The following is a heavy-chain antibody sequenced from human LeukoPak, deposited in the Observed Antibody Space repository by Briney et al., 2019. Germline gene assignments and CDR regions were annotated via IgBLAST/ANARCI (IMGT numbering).Heavy chain of an antibody. CDR3: ARDYTAASGYNHFDY. CDR1: GFTFSSCE. J-gene: IGHJ4*02. D-gene: IGHD3-22*01. CDR2: ISSSGSTI. V-gene: IGHV3-48*03. Sequence: GGSLRLSCAASGFTFSSCEMNWVRQAPGKGLEWVSYISSSGSTIYYADSVKGRFTISRDNAKNSLYLQMNSLRAEDTAVYYCARDYTAASGYNHFDYWGQGTLVTVSS.